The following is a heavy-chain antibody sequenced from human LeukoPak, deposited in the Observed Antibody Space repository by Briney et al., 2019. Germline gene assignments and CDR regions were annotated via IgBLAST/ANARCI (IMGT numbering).Heavy chain of an antibody. CDR3: ARDGPAGRYDYYGMDV. CDR2: IIPIFGTA. Sequence: SVKVSCKASGGTFSSYAISWVRQAPGQGLEWMGGIIPIFGTANYAQKFQGRVTITADESTSTAYMELSSLRSEDTAVYYCARDGPAGRYDYYGMDVWGQGTTVTVSS. D-gene: IGHD2-2*01. CDR1: GGTFSSYA. V-gene: IGHV1-69*13. J-gene: IGHJ6*02.